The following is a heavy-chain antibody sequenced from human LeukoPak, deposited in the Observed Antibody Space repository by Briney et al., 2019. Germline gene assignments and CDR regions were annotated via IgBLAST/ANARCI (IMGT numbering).Heavy chain of an antibody. CDR3: ARVRTIAAVGPDFDY. J-gene: IGHJ4*02. CDR1: GYTVTNYY. D-gene: IGHD6-13*01. Sequence: ASVKVSCKASGYTVTNYYIHWVRQAPGQGLEGMGIITSSGGSTSYAQNFQGRVTMTRNTSTSTVYMELTSLGSEDTAVYYCARVRTIAAVGPDFDYWGQGTLVSVSS. V-gene: IGHV1-46*01. CDR2: ITSSGGST.